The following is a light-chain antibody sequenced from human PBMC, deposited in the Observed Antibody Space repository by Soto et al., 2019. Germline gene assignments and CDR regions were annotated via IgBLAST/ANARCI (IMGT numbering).Light chain of an antibody. CDR2: DTS. V-gene: IGKV3-11*01. J-gene: IGKJ5*01. CDR3: QQRSDWRIT. Sequence: EVVLTQSPATLSLSPGERATLSCRASQSVKTFLAWYQQKPGQAPRLLISDTSNRATGIPARFSGSGSGTDFTLTISSLEPEDFAVYYCQQRSDWRITFGQGTRLEIK. CDR1: QSVKTF.